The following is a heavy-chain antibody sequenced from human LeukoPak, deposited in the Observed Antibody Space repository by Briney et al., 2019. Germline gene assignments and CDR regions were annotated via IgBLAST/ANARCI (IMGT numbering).Heavy chain of an antibody. CDR2: ISSSSSYI. Sequence: GGSLRLSCAASGFTFNSYSMNWVRQAPGKGLEWDSSISSSSSYIYYADSVKGRFTISRDNAKNSLYLQMNSLRAEDTAVYYCARDFALAARSFDYWGQGTLVTVSS. V-gene: IGHV3-21*01. J-gene: IGHJ4*02. CDR1: GFTFNSYS. D-gene: IGHD6-6*01. CDR3: ARDFALAARSFDY.